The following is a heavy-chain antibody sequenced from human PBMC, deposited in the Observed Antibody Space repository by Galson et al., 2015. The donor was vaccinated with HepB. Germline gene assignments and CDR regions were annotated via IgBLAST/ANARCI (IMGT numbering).Heavy chain of an antibody. V-gene: IGHV3-21*04. CDR3: AKGDYYDSSGYYYVRAFDI. J-gene: IGHJ3*02. D-gene: IGHD3-22*01. Sequence: SLRLSCAASGFTFSSYSMNWVRQAPGKGLEWVSSISSSSSYIYYADSVKGRFTISRDNAKNSLYLQMNSLRAEDTAVYYCAKGDYYDSSGYYYVRAFDIWGQGTMVTVSS. CDR1: GFTFSSYS. CDR2: ISSSSSYI.